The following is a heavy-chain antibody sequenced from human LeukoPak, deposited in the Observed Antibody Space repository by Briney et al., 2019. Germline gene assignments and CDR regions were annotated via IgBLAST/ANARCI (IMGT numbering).Heavy chain of an antibody. V-gene: IGHV1-18*01. J-gene: IGHJ4*02. CDR1: GYTFTSYG. D-gene: IGHD2-15*01. CDR3: ARVRCSGGSCRLNFDY. CDR2: ISAYNGNT. Sequence: EASVKVSCKASGYTFTSYGISWVRQAPGQGLEWMGWISAYNGNTNYAQKLQGRVTMTTDTSTSTAYMELRSLRSDDTAVYYCARVRCSGGSCRLNFDYWGQGTLVTVSS.